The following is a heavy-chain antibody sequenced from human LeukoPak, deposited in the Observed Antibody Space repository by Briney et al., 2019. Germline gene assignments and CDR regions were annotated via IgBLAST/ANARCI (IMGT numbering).Heavy chain of an antibody. CDR3: ARDRGLERNFDY. D-gene: IGHD1-1*01. CDR2: IKQDGSEK. V-gene: IGHV3-7*01. J-gene: IGHJ4*02. CDR1: GFTFSSYW. Sequence: GGSLRLSCAASGFTFSSYWMSWVRQAPGKGLEWVANIKQDGSEKYYVDSVKGRFTISRDNSKNTLYLQMNSLRAEDTAVYYCARDRGLERNFDYWGQGTLVTVSS.